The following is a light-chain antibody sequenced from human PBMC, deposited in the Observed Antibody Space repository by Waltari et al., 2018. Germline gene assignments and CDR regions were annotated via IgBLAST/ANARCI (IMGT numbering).Light chain of an antibody. CDR3: NSRDSSGNHEV. V-gene: IGLV3-19*01. CDR2: GTN. CDR1: SLRSYY. J-gene: IGLJ1*01. Sequence: SSELTQDPAVSVALGQTVRITCQGDSLRSYYASWYQQKPGQAPVLVIYGTNNRPSGIPDRFSGSSSGNTASLTITGAQAEDEADYYCNSRDSSGNHEVFGTGTKVTVL.